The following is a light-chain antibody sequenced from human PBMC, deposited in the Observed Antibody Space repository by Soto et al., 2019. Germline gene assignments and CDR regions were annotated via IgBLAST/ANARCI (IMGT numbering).Light chain of an antibody. CDR1: SSDVGGYNY. Sequence: SALVQPASVSGSPGQSITISCTGTSSDVGGYNYVSWYQQHPGKAPKLMIYDVSNRPSGISNRFSGSKSGITASLTISGLLPEDEADYYCTSYTSSNTYVFGTGTKVTVL. V-gene: IGLV2-14*01. CDR2: DVS. J-gene: IGLJ1*01. CDR3: TSYTSSNTYV.